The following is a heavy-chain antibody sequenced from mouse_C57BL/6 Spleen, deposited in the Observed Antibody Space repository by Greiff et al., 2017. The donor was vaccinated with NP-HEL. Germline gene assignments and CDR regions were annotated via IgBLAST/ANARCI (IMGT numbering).Heavy chain of an antibody. D-gene: IGHD1-1*01. CDR2: INPSNGGT. CDR3: ATLYYYVSSRYFDV. CDR1: GYTFTSYW. J-gene: IGHJ1*03. V-gene: IGHV1-53*01. Sequence: VQLQQSGTELVKPGASVKLSCKASGYTFTSYWMHWVKQRPGQGLEWIGNINPSNGGTTYNEKFKSKATLTVDKSSSTAYMQLSSLTSEDSAVYYCATLYYYVSSRYFDVWGTGTTVTVSS.